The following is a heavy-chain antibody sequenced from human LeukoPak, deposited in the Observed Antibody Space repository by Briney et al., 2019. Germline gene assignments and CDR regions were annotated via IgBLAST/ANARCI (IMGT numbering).Heavy chain of an antibody. CDR1: GFTFSSYA. V-gene: IGHV3-30-3*01. CDR2: ISYDGSNK. Sequence: GGSLRLSCAASGFTFSSYAMHWVRQAPGKGLEWVADISYDGSNKYYADSVKGRFTISRDNSKNTLYLQMSSLRAEDTAVYYCARAGGAAAGTRYYYYYYGMDVWGQGTTVTVSS. CDR3: ARAGGAAAGTRYYYYYYGMDV. D-gene: IGHD6-13*01. J-gene: IGHJ6*02.